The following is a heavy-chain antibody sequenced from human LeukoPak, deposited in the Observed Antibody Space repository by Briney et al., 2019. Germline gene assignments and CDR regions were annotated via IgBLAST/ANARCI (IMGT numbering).Heavy chain of an antibody. J-gene: IGHJ6*02. D-gene: IGHD5-24*01. V-gene: IGHV1-69*13. CDR3: ARVRREMATITRDYYYYYGMDV. CDR1: GGTFSSYA. Sequence: GASVKVSCKASGGTFSSYAISWVRQAPGQGLEWMGGIIPIFGTANYAQKFQGRVTITADESTSTAYMELSSLRSEDTAVYYCARVRREMATITRDYYYYYGMDVWGQGTTVTVSS. CDR2: IIPIFGTA.